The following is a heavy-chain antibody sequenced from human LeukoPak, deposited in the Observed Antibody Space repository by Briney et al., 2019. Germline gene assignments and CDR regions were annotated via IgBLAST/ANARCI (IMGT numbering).Heavy chain of an antibody. CDR2: ISSSGTTM. CDR1: GFTFSSYE. Sequence: GGSLRLSCAASGFTFSSYEMNWVRQAPGKGLEWVSYISSSGTTMYYADSVKGRFTISRDNAKNSLDLQMNSLRAEDTAVYYCARDRSTYYFDYWGQGTVVTVSS. V-gene: IGHV3-48*03. CDR3: ARDRSTYYFDY. D-gene: IGHD6-6*01. J-gene: IGHJ4*02.